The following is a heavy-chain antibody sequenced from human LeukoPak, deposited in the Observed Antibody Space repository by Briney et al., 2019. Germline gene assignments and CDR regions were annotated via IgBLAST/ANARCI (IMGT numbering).Heavy chain of an antibody. Sequence: GGSLRLSCAASGFTFSSYWMHWVRQAPGKGLVWVSRINSDGSSTSYADSVKGRFTISRDNSKNTLYLQMNSLRAEDTAVYYCAKGGRSGSYYAFDIWGQGTMVTVSS. J-gene: IGHJ3*02. D-gene: IGHD1-26*01. CDR3: AKGGRSGSYYAFDI. CDR2: INSDGSST. V-gene: IGHV3-74*01. CDR1: GFTFSSYW.